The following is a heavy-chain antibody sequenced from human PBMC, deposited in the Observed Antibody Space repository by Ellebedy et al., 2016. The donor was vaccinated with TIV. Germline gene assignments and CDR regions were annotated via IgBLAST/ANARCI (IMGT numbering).Heavy chain of an antibody. CDR2: ISNGGDTT. Sequence: GESLKISCAASGFTFSSYAMSWVRQAPGKGLEWVSVISNGGDTTKYADSVRGRFTISRDNSKNTLYLQMNSLRAEDTAVYYRARAGSGGWEAYFDLWGRGTLVTVSS. CDR3: ARAGSGGWEAYFDL. V-gene: IGHV3-23*01. CDR1: GFTFSSYA. J-gene: IGHJ2*01. D-gene: IGHD6-19*01.